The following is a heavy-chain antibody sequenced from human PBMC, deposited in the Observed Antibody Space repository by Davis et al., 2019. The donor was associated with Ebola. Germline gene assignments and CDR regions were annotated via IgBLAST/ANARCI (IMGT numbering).Heavy chain of an antibody. CDR3: AKDRRGYNSAADY. J-gene: IGHJ4*02. D-gene: IGHD5-24*01. V-gene: IGHV3-23*01. Sequence: GGSLRLSCAASGFTFSSYAMSWVRQAPGKGLEWVSAISGSSGSTYYADSVRGRFTISRDNSRKTLYLQMNSLRDDDTAVYYCAKDRRGYNSAADYWGQGTLVTVSS. CDR2: ISGSSGST. CDR1: GFTFSSYA.